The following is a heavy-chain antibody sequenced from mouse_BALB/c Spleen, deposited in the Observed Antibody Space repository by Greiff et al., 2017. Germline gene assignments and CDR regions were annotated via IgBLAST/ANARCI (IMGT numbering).Heavy chain of an antibody. Sequence: LQQPGAELVKPGASVKLSCKASGYTFTSYYMYWVKQRPGQGLEWIGGINPSNGGTNFNEKFKSKATLTVDKSSSTAYMQLSSLTSEDSAVYYCTKGYGSYAMDYWGQGTSVTVSS. J-gene: IGHJ4*01. V-gene: IGHV1S81*02. CDR1: GYTFTSYY. CDR2: INPSNGGT. D-gene: IGHD1-1*01. CDR3: TKGYGSYAMDY.